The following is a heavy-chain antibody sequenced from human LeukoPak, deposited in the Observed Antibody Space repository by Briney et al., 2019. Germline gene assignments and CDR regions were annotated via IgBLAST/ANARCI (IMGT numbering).Heavy chain of an antibody. CDR3: AEGRVLAEADFNPTWGYFDY. J-gene: IGHJ4*02. D-gene: IGHD6-13*01. CDR2: IRGSGDST. Sequence: GGSLRLSCAASGFTFSSYAMSWVRQAPGKGLEWVSAIRGSGDSTYYADSVKGRFTIFSDNSKNTLYLQMNTLRAEDTAVYYCAEGRVLAEADFNPTWGYFDYWGQGTLVTVSS. V-gene: IGHV3-23*01. CDR1: GFTFSSYA.